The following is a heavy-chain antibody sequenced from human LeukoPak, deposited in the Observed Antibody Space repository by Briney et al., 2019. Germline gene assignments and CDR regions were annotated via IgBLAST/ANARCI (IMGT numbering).Heavy chain of an antibody. J-gene: IGHJ6*02. Sequence: SETLSLTCTVSGGSISSSSYYWGWIRQPPGKGLEWIGSIYYSGSTYYNPSLKRRVTISVDTSKNQFSLKLSSVTAADTAVYYCARLSDYDYVWGSPTFGDYGMDVWGQGTTVTVSS. CDR3: ARLSDYDYVWGSPTFGDYGMDV. V-gene: IGHV4-39*01. CDR1: GGSISSSSYY. CDR2: IYYSGST. D-gene: IGHD3-16*01.